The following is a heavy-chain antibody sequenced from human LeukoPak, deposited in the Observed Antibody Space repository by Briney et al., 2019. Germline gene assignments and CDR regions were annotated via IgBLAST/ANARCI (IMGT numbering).Heavy chain of an antibody. J-gene: IGHJ3*02. V-gene: IGHV4-61*02. Sequence: SETLSLTCTVSGGSISSGSYYWSWIRQPAGKGLEWIGRIYTSGSTNYNPSLKSRVTISVDTSKNQFSLKLSSVTVADTAVYYCARYTQNDAFDIWGQGTMVTVSS. CDR1: GGSISSGSYY. D-gene: IGHD2-2*02. CDR2: IYTSGST. CDR3: ARYTQNDAFDI.